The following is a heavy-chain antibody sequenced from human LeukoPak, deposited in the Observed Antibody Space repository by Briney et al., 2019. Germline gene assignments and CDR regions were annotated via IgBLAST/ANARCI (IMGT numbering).Heavy chain of an antibody. J-gene: IGHJ5*02. D-gene: IGHD2-2*02. CDR3: ARYCSSTNCYKGGFDP. Sequence: PSETLSLTCTVSGGSISSGSYYWSWIRQHPGKGLEWIGYIYYSGSTYSSPSLKSRVTISVDTSKNQFSLNLSSVTAADTAVYYCARYCSSTNCYKGGFDPWGQGTLVTVSS. CDR2: IYYSGST. V-gene: IGHV4-31*03. CDR1: GGSISSGSYY.